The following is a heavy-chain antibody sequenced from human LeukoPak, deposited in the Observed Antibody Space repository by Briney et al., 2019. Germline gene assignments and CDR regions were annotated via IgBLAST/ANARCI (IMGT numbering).Heavy chain of an antibody. CDR1: GGSISSSSYY. J-gene: IGHJ6*03. CDR3: ARVGDYYYYYMGV. D-gene: IGHD4-17*01. CDR2: IYYSGST. V-gene: IGHV4-39*07. Sequence: PSETLSLTCTVSGGSISSSSYYWGWIRQPPGKGLEWIGSIYYSGSTYYNPSLKSRVTISVDTSKNQFSLKLSSVTAADTAVYYCARVGDYYYYYMGVWGKGTTVTVSS.